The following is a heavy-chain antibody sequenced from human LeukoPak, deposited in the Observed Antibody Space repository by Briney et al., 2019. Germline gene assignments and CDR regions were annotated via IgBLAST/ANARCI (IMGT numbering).Heavy chain of an antibody. CDR1: GGSISSGSYY. V-gene: IGHV4-61*02. CDR2: IYTSGST. CDR3: AREFTYYDILTGYQLQDY. D-gene: IGHD3-9*01. J-gene: IGHJ4*02. Sequence: SQTLSLTCTVSGGSISSGSYYWRWIRQPAGKGLEWIGRIYTSGSTNYNPSLKSRVTISVDTPKNQFSLKLSSVTAADTAVYYCAREFTYYDILTGYQLQDYWGQGTLVTVSS.